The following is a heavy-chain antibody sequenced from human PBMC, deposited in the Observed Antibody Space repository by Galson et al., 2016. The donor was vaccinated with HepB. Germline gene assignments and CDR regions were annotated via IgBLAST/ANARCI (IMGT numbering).Heavy chain of an antibody. D-gene: IGHD4-11*01. CDR1: GFTFGDYV. J-gene: IGHJ4*02. CDR3: ATTPLDY. V-gene: IGHV3-49*04. CDR2: IRSKDYGGTA. Sequence: SLRLSCATSGFTFGDYVMSWVRQAPGRGLEWLGFIRSKDYGGTAEYAASVKDRFTISRDDSKSIAYLQMNSLQTEDTAVYYCATTPLDYWGQGTLVTVSS.